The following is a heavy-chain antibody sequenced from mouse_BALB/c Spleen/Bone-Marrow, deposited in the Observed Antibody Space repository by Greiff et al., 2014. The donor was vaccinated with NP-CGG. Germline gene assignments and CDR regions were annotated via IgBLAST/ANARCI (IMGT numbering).Heavy chain of an antibody. J-gene: IGHJ4*01. V-gene: IGHV1-4*01. CDR3: ARGGFLLRSLALDY. Sequence: QVQLQQSGAELARPGASVKMSCKASGYTFTTYTMQWVQQRPGQGLEWVGYINPSTGFTNYNQIFKDKATLAADKSSSTAYMQLSSLTSEDSAVYYCARGGFLLRSLALDYGGQGTSVTVSS. CDR2: INPSTGFT. CDR1: GYTFTTYT. D-gene: IGHD1-1*01.